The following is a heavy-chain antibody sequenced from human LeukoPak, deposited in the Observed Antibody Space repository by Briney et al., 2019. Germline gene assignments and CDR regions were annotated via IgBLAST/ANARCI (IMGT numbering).Heavy chain of an antibody. CDR3: ARDWPTVIADF. J-gene: IGHJ1*01. CDR1: GYKFLSHG. Sequence: GASVRVSCKTSGYKFLSHGISWVRQAPGQGLEWLGWIRADNGDTRFAQKFQGRFTMTTDTSTSTAHMELTSLRSDDTAVYYCARDWPTVIADFWGQGTLVTVSS. CDR2: IRADNGDT. D-gene: IGHD4-11*01. V-gene: IGHV1-18*04.